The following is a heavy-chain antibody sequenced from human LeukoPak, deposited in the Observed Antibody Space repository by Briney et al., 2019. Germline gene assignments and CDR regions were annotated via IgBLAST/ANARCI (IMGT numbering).Heavy chain of an antibody. V-gene: IGHV1-8*01. CDR1: GYTFTSYD. Sequence: ASVKVSCKASGYTFTSYDINGVRQATGQGLEWMGWMNPNSGNTGYAQKFQGRVTMTRNTSISKAYMELSSLRSEDTAVYYCARGLVDIVATITDPNWFDPWGQGTLVTVSS. CDR3: ARGLVDIVATITDPNWFDP. D-gene: IGHD5-12*01. CDR2: MNPNSGNT. J-gene: IGHJ5*02.